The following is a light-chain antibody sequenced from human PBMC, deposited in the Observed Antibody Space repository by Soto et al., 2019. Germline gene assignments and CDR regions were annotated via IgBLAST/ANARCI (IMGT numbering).Light chain of an antibody. CDR2: GAS. Sequence: EIVMTQSPATLSVSPGERATLSCRASQSVGTQLAWYPLKPGQTPRLLIFGASTRATGIPARFSGSGSGSEFTLTISSLQSEDFAVYSCHQYSVWPLVTFGGGTKVEIK. CDR1: QSVGTQ. V-gene: IGKV3-15*01. J-gene: IGKJ4*01. CDR3: HQYSVWPLVT.